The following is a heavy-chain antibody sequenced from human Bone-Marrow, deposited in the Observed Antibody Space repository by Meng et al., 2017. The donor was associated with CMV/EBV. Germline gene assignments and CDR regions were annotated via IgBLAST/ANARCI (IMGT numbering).Heavy chain of an antibody. J-gene: IGHJ4*02. CDR2: INPNSGGT. CDR1: GYTFIHYY. V-gene: IGHV1-2*02. D-gene: IGHD2-2*02. Sequence: ASVKVSCKASGYTFIHYYIHWVRQAPGQGLEWMGWINPNSGGTNYAQKFQGRVTMTRDTSISTAYMELSRLRSDDTAVYYCARAGGYCSSTSCYTPDYWGQGTLVTVSS. CDR3: ARAGGYCSSTSCYTPDY.